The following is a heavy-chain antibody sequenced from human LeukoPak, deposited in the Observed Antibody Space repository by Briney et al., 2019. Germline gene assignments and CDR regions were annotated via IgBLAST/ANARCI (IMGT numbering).Heavy chain of an antibody. CDR1: GFTFSDYG. CDR2: VTYDARNQ. Sequence: GGSLRLSCAASGFTFSDYGMHWVRQAPGKGLEWVAVVTYDARNQYYADSVKGRFTISRDSSKNTLYLQMNSLRPEDTAVYYCAKSLHSDNSGYHDYWGQGTLVTVSS. CDR3: AKSLHSDNSGYHDY. D-gene: IGHD3-22*01. V-gene: IGHV3-30*18. J-gene: IGHJ4*02.